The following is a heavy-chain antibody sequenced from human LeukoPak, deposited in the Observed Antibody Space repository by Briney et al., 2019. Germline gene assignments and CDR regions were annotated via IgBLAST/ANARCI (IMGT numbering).Heavy chain of an antibody. J-gene: IGHJ6*02. Sequence: GGSLRLSCAASGFTFSSYAMSWVRQAPGKGLEWVSAISGSGGSTYYADSVKGRFTISRDNSKNTLYLQMNSLRAEDTAVYYCAKGIDTMVRGEDYYYYGMDVWGQGTTVTVSS. D-gene: IGHD3-10*01. CDR1: GFTFSSYA. V-gene: IGHV3-23*01. CDR3: AKGIDTMVRGEDYYYYGMDV. CDR2: ISGSGGST.